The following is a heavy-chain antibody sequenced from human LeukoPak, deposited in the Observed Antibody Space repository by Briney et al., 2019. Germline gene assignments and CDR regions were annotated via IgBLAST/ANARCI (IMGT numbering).Heavy chain of an antibody. J-gene: IGHJ3*02. CDR1: SYTFTSYG. Sequence: ASVKVSCEASSYTFTSYGISWVRQAPGQGLEWMGWISAYNGHTNYAQNLQGRVTMTTDTSTSTAYMELRSLRSDDTAVYYCAGDSGNAFDIWGQGTMVTVSS. D-gene: IGHD1-26*01. CDR3: AGDSGNAFDI. CDR2: ISAYNGHT. V-gene: IGHV1-18*01.